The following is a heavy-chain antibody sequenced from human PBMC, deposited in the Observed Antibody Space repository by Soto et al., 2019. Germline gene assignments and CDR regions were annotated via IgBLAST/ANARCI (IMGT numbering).Heavy chain of an antibody. V-gene: IGHV3-30-3*01. CDR1: GFTFDTYG. CDR2: ISYEGSNT. D-gene: IGHD1-1*01. Sequence: QVHLVESGGGVAQPGRSLRLSCVASGFTFDTYGIHWVRQAPGKGLQWVALISYEGSNTYYADSVRGRFTISRYNSKNALYLQINALRPEDTGVYYCARVTPGNNLYYFSGLDVWGQGTSVTVSS. J-gene: IGHJ6*02. CDR3: ARVTPGNNLYYFSGLDV.